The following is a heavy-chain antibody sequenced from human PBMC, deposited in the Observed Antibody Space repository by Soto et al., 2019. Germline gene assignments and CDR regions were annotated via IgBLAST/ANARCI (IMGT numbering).Heavy chain of an antibody. CDR2: IIPIFGTA. Sequence: RASVKVSCKASGGTFSSYAISWVRQAPGQGLEWMGGIIPIFGTANYAQKFQGRVTITADESTSTAYMELSSLRSEDTAVYYCARAVDIVATISSGMDVWGQGTTVTVSS. J-gene: IGHJ6*02. D-gene: IGHD5-12*01. CDR3: ARAVDIVATISSGMDV. CDR1: GGTFSSYA. V-gene: IGHV1-69*13.